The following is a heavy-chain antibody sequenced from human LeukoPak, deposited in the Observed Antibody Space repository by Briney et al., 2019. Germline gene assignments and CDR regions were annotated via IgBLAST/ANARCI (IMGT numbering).Heavy chain of an antibody. D-gene: IGHD3-22*01. CDR1: GGSISSYY. V-gene: IGHV4-4*07. J-gene: IGHJ4*02. CDR3: ARDKYYYDSSASIRFDY. CDR2: IHTSGGT. Sequence: PSETLSLTCTVSGGSISSYYWSWIRQPAGKGLEWIGRIHTSGGTNYNPSLKSRVTMSVDTSKNQFSLKLSSVTAADTAVYYCARDKYYYDSSASIRFDYWGRGTLVTVSS.